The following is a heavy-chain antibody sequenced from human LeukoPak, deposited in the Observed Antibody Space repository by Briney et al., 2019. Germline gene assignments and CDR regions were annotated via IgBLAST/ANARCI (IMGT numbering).Heavy chain of an antibody. J-gene: IGHJ3*02. CDR2: ISWNSGSI. CDR3: AKDLGSGYEHDAFDI. V-gene: IGHV3-9*03. D-gene: IGHD3-22*01. Sequence: PGRSLRLSCAASGFTFDDYAMHWVRQAPGKGLEWVSGISWNSGSIGYADSVKGRFTISRDIAKNSLYLQKNSRRAEDMALYYCAKDLGSGYEHDAFDIWGQGTMVTAYS. CDR1: GFTFDDYA.